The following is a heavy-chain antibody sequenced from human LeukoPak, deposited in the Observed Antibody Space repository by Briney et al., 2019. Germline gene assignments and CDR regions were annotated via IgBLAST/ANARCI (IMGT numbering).Heavy chain of an antibody. Sequence: GESLKISCKGSGYGFTSYWIGWVRQMPGKGLEWMGIIHPGDSNTRYSPSFQGQVAISVDKSITTAYLQWSSRKASDTAVYYCATGRYCSGTTCYSSLDFWGQGTLVTVSS. J-gene: IGHJ4*02. D-gene: IGHD2-15*01. V-gene: IGHV5-51*01. CDR2: IHPGDSNT. CDR3: ATGRYCSGTTCYSSLDF. CDR1: GYGFTSYW.